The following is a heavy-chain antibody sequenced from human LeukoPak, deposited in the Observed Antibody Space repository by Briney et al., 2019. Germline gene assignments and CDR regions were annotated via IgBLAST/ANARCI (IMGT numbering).Heavy chain of an antibody. CDR3: ARVRGYSGYDSWVRYFDY. CDR1: GFTFSSYS. J-gene: IGHJ4*02. V-gene: IGHV3-48*01. CDR2: ISSSSSTI. Sequence: GGSLRLSCAASGFTFSSYSMNWVRQAPGKGLEWVSYISSSSSTINYADSVKGRFTISRDNAKNSLYLQMNSLRAEDTAVYYCARVRGYSGYDSWVRYFDYWGQGTLVTVSS. D-gene: IGHD5-12*01.